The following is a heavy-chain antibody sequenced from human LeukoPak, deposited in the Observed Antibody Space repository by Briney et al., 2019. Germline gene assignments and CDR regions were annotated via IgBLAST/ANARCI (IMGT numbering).Heavy chain of an antibody. CDR2: MNPNSGNT. J-gene: IGHJ4*02. D-gene: IGHD6-6*01. CDR1: GGTFSSYA. Sequence: GASVKVSCKASGGTFSSYAINWVRQATGQGLEWMGWMNPNSGNTGYAQKFQGRVTMTRNTSISTAYMELSSLRSEDTAVYYCASGAARRSGAFDYWGQGTLVTVSS. V-gene: IGHV1-8*02. CDR3: ASGAARRSGAFDY.